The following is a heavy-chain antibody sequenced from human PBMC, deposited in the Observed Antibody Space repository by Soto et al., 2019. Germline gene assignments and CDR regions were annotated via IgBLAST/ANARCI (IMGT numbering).Heavy chain of an antibody. J-gene: IGHJ4*02. D-gene: IGHD2-8*01. V-gene: IGHV1-69*01. Sequence: QVQLVQSGAEVKKPGSSVKVSCKASGGTFSSYAISWVRQAPGQGLEWMGGIIPIFGTANYAQKFQGRVTITADESTSTAYMELSSLRSEDTAVYYCARSDIVLMVSARAHFDYWGQGTLFTVSS. CDR3: ARSDIVLMVSARAHFDY. CDR1: GGTFSSYA. CDR2: IIPIFGTA.